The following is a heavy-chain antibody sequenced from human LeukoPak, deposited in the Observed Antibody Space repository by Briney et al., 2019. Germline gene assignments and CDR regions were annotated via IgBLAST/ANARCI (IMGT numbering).Heavy chain of an antibody. J-gene: IGHJ6*03. CDR1: GGSFSGYY. D-gene: IGHD3-10*01. CDR3: ARAVRNFGFYYYYMDV. V-gene: IGHV4-34*01. CDR2: INDSGRI. Sequence: SETLSLTCAVYGGSFSGYYWSWIRQPPVKGLEWIGEINDSGRIYYNPSLKSRVTISVDTSKNRFSLKLSSVTAADTAVYYCARAVRNFGFYYYYMDVWGKGTTVTVSS.